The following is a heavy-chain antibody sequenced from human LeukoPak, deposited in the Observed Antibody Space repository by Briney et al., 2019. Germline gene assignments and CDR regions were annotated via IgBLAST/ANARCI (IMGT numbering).Heavy chain of an antibody. CDR1: GGSISSYY. CDR3: AREGLQGNYYYMDV. CDR2: IYYSGST. Sequence: SETLSLTCTVSGGSISSYYWSWIRQPPGKGLEWFGYIYYSGSTNYNPSLKSRVTISVDTSKNQFSLKLSSVTAADTAVYYCAREGLQGNYYYMDVWGKGTTVTVSS. V-gene: IGHV4-59*01. J-gene: IGHJ6*03. D-gene: IGHD4-11*01.